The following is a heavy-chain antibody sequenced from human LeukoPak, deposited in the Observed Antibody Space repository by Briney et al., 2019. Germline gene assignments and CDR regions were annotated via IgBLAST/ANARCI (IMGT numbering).Heavy chain of an antibody. CDR1: GFTFSDYY. CDR3: ARLVGNGDYLGH. CDR2: ISSSTSYT. J-gene: IGHJ4*02. V-gene: IGHV3-11*06. D-gene: IGHD1-26*01. Sequence: PGGSLRLSCAASGFTFSDYYMSWIRQAPGKGLEWISTISSSTSYTNYADSVKGRFTISRDNAKNSLYLQMNSLRAEDTAVYYCARLVGNGDYLGHWGQGTLVTVSS.